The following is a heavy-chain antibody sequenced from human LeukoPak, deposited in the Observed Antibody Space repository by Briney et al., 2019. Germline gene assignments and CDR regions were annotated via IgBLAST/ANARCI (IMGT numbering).Heavy chain of an antibody. CDR1: GITVSTNY. V-gene: IGHV3-53*04. J-gene: IGHJ4*02. D-gene: IGHD3-16*01. Sequence: GGSLRLSCAASGITVSTNYMIWVRQAPGKALEWVSVIYGGGGTSYVDSVKGRFTISRHSSENTLYLQMNSLRPEDTAVYYCARVGGFYYFDYWGQGTLVTVSS. CDR3: ARVGGFYYFDY. CDR2: IYGGGGT.